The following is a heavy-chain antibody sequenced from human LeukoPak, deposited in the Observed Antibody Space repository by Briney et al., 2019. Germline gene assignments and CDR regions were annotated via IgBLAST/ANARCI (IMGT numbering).Heavy chain of an antibody. CDR3: ARDRDNWNSPGGY. Sequence: GGSLRLSCAASGFTFSSYGMHWVRQAPGKGLEWVAVISYDGSNKYYADSVKGRFTISRDNAKNSLYLQMNSLRAEDTAVYYCARDRDNWNSPGGYWGQGTLVTVSS. V-gene: IGHV3-30*03. J-gene: IGHJ4*02. D-gene: IGHD1-20*01. CDR1: GFTFSSYG. CDR2: ISYDGSNK.